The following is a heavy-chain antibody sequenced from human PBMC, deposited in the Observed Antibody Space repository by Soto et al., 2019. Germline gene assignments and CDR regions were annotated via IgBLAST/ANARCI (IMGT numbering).Heavy chain of an antibody. D-gene: IGHD3-16*01. J-gene: IGHJ3*02. V-gene: IGHV4-59*01. Sequence: SETLSLTCTVSGGSISSYYWSWIRQPPGKGLEWIGYIYYSGSTNYNPSLKSRVTISVDTSKNQFSLKLSSVTAADTAVYDCARGVGADAFDIWGQGTMVTVSS. CDR1: GGSISSYY. CDR3: ARGVGADAFDI. CDR2: IYYSGST.